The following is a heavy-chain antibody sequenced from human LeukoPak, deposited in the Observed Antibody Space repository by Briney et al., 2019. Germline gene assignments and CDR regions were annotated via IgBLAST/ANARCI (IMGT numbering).Heavy chain of an antibody. Sequence: ASVKVSCKASGYTFTSYAMNWVRQAPGQGLEWMGWINTNTGNPTYAQGFTGRFVFSLDTSVSTAYLQISSLKAEDTAVYYCARVANVGSYYLYNWFDPWGQGTLVTVSS. CDR2: INTNTGNP. CDR1: GYTFTSYA. CDR3: ARVANVGSYYLYNWFDP. V-gene: IGHV7-4-1*02. D-gene: IGHD1-26*01. J-gene: IGHJ5*02.